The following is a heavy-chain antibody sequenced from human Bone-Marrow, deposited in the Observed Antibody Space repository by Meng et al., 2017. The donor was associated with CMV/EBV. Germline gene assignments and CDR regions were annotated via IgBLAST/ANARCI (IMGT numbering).Heavy chain of an antibody. J-gene: IGHJ4*02. Sequence: GESLKISCAASGFTVSSNYMSWVRQAPGKGLEWVGRIKSKTDGGTTDYAAPVKGRFTISRDDSKNTLYLQMNSLKTEDTAVYYCTTVGRWGGYWGWDYWGQGTLVTVYS. CDR2: IKSKTDGGTT. CDR3: TTVGRWGGYWGWDY. CDR1: GFTVSSNY. D-gene: IGHD3-3*01. V-gene: IGHV3-15*01.